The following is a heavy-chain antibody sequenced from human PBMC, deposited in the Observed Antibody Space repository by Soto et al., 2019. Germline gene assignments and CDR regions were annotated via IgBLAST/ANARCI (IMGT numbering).Heavy chain of an antibody. Sequence: EVQLVESGGGLVQPGVSLRLSCAASGFSFSGYWMHWVRQAPGKGLVWVSRINTDGSNRSYADSVKGRFTISRDNAKNTLYLQMNSLRVVDTAVYYCVRAAARGDDWGHGTLVPGSS. CDR3: VRAAARGDD. V-gene: IGHV3-74*01. CDR2: INTDGSNR. D-gene: IGHD3-10*01. J-gene: IGHJ4*01. CDR1: GFSFSGYW.